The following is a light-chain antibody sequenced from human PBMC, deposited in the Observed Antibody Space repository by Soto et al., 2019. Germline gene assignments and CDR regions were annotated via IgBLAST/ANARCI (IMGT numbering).Light chain of an antibody. CDR2: KAS. V-gene: IGKV1-5*03. Sequence: IQMTQSSSTLSASVGDRVTITCRASQSISSWLAWYQQKPGKAPKLLIYKASSLESGVPSRFSGSGSGTEFTLTISSLQPDEFATYYCQQYNTSPLTFGGGTKVEIK. J-gene: IGKJ4*01. CDR3: QQYNTSPLT. CDR1: QSISSW.